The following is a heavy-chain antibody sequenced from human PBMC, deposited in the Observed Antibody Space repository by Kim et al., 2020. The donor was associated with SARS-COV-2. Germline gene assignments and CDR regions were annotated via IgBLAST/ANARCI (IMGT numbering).Heavy chain of an antibody. CDR2: ISGDGGST. D-gene: IGHD2-15*01. Sequence: GGSLRLSCAASGFTFDDYAMHWVRQAPGKGLEWVSLISGDGGSTYYADSVKGRFTISRDNSKNSLYLQMNSLRTEDTALYYCGKDWDNVVVVATPHAFDIWGQGTMVTVSS. CDR3: GKDWDNVVVVATPHAFDI. CDR1: GFTFDDYA. V-gene: IGHV3-43*02. J-gene: IGHJ3*02.